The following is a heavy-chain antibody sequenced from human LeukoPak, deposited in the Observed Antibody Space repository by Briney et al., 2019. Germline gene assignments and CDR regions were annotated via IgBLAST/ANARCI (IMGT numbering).Heavy chain of an antibody. CDR2: ISSSSSYI. V-gene: IGHV3-21*01. CDR1: GFSFSNAW. CDR3: ARDFLGPEKWLWAPTNHDDAFDI. D-gene: IGHD3-22*01. Sequence: RAGGSLRLSCAASGFSFSNAWMNWVRQAPGKGLEWVSSISSSSSYIYYADSVKGRFTISRDNAKNSLYLQMNSLRAEDTAVYYCARDFLGPEKWLWAPTNHDDAFDIWGQGTMVTVSS. J-gene: IGHJ3*02.